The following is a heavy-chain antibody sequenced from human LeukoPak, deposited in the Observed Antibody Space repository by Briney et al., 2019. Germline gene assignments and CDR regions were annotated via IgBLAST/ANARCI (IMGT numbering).Heavy chain of an antibody. CDR2: IDTDGSST. CDR1: GXTFGNYW. Sequence: PGGSLRLSCAAYGXTFGNYWMHWVRQAAGKGLVWVSRIDTDGSSTSDADSVRGRVTVSRDNARNTLYLQMNSLGADDTAVYYCARAGYCSGGSCYFDYWGQGTQVIVSS. D-gene: IGHD2-15*01. V-gene: IGHV3-74*01. J-gene: IGHJ4*02. CDR3: ARAGYCSGGSCYFDY.